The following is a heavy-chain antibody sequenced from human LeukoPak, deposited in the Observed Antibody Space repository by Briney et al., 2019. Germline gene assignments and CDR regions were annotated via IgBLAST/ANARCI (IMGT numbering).Heavy chain of an antibody. Sequence: GGSLRLSCAASGFTFSSYNMNWVRQAPGKGLEWVSYISSSSNTIYYADSVKGRFTISRDNAKNSLYLQMNSLRAEDTAIYYCARDLGIVAPTYYFDYWGQGTLVTVSS. J-gene: IGHJ4*02. V-gene: IGHV3-48*01. D-gene: IGHD5-12*01. CDR3: ARDLGIVAPTYYFDY. CDR2: ISSSSNTI. CDR1: GFTFSSYN.